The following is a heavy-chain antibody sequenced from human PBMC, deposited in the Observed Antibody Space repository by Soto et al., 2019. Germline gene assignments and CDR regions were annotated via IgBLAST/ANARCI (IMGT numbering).Heavy chain of an antibody. CDR2: IIPIFGTA. D-gene: IGHD3-16*02. J-gene: IGHJ4*02. CDR1: GYTFTSYA. CDR3: AREDDYVWGSYRYFDY. Sequence: QVQLVQSGAEVKKPGASVKVSCKASGYTFTSYAISWVRQAPGQGLEWMGGIIPIFGTANYAQKFQGRVTITADKSTSTAYMELSSLRSEDTAVYYCAREDDYVWGSYRYFDYWGQGTLVTVSS. V-gene: IGHV1-69*06.